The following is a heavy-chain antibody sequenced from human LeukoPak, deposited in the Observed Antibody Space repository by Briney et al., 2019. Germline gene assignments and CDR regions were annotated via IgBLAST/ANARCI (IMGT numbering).Heavy chain of an antibody. Sequence: SETLSLTCAVYGGSFSGYYWSWIRQPPGKGLEWIGEINHSGSTNYNPSLKSRVTISVDTSKNQFSLKLSSVTAADTAVYYCARVLRAASWRSYDYWGQGSLVTVSS. J-gene: IGHJ4*02. CDR3: ARVLRAASWRSYDY. V-gene: IGHV4-34*01. CDR1: GGSFSGYY. D-gene: IGHD5-18*01. CDR2: INHSGST.